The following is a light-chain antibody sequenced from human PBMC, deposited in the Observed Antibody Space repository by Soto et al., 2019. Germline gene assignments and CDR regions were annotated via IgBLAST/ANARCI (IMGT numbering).Light chain of an antibody. Sequence: AIQMTQSPSSLSASVGDRVTITCRSSQGIGNDLGWYQQKPGKAPILLIYAAARLQSEVPSRFSGSGSGTDFTLTISSLRPEDFATYYCQHYNSYSEAFGQGTKVELK. CDR1: QGIGND. CDR2: AAA. J-gene: IGKJ1*01. V-gene: IGKV1-6*01. CDR3: QHYNSYSEA.